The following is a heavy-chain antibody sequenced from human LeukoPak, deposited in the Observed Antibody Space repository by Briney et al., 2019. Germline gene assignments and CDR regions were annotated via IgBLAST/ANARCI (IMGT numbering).Heavy chain of an antibody. Sequence: SETLSLTCTVSGGSISSSSYYWGWIRQPPGKGLEWIGSIYYSGSTYYNPSLKSRVTISVDTSKNQFSLKLSSVTAADTAVYYCARTHRGYSYGYVFDYWGQGTLVTVSS. CDR3: ARTHRGYSYGYVFDY. D-gene: IGHD5-18*01. J-gene: IGHJ4*02. V-gene: IGHV4-39*01. CDR1: GGSISSSSYY. CDR2: IYYSGST.